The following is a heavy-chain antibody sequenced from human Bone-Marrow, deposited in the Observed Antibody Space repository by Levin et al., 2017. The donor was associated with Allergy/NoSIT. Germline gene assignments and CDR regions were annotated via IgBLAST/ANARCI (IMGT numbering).Heavy chain of an antibody. CDR3: ARDEEAEQYGDPSFDY. Sequence: KSGGSLRLSCAASGFRFSDYYMNWIRQAPGKGLEWLSFISGDSNKIYYADSVKGRFTVSRDNSRNSVYLEMKSLRAEDTAFYYCARDEEAEQYGDPSFDYWGQGTLVTVSS. D-gene: IGHD4-17*01. CDR2: ISGDSNKI. V-gene: IGHV3-69-1*02. CDR1: GFRFSDYY. J-gene: IGHJ4*02.